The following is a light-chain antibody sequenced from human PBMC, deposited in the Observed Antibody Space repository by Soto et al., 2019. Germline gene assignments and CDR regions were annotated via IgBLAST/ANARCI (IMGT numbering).Light chain of an antibody. J-gene: IGKJ5*01. CDR2: GAS. CDR1: QSVSSSY. V-gene: IGKV3-20*01. CDR3: QQYNNWPPIT. Sequence: EIVLTQSPGTLSLYPGERATLSCRASQSVSSSYLAWYQQKPGQAPRLLIYGASSRATGIPDRFSGSGSGTDFTLTISSLQSEDFAVYYCQQYNNWPPITFGQGTRLEI.